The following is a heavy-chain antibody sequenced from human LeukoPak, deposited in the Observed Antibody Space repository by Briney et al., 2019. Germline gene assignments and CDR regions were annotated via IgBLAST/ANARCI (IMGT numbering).Heavy chain of an antibody. CDR1: GLTASSNY. D-gene: IGHD3-3*01. V-gene: IGHV3-66*01. CDR2: IYSGGST. Sequence: GGSLRPSCAASGLTASSNYMSWVRHAPGKGLEWDSFIYSGGSTYYADSVKGRFTISRDNSKNTLYLQMNSLRAEDTAVYYCARAVFWSGDTNNWFDPWGQGTLVTVSS. J-gene: IGHJ5*02. CDR3: ARAVFWSGDTNNWFDP.